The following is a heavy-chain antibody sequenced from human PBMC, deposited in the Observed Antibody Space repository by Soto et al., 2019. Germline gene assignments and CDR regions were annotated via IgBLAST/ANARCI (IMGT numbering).Heavy chain of an antibody. D-gene: IGHD4-17*01. Sequence: ASVKVSCKASGYTFTGYYMHWVRQAPGQGLEWMGWINPNSGGTNYAQKFQGWVTMTRDTSISTAYMELSRLRSDDTAVYYCARDRATVTTDYYYYMDVWGKGTTVTVSS. CDR3: ARDRATVTTDYYYYMDV. CDR1: GYTFTGYY. V-gene: IGHV1-2*04. J-gene: IGHJ6*03. CDR2: INPNSGGT.